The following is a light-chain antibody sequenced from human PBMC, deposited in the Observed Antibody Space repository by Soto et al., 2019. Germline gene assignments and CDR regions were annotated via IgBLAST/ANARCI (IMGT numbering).Light chain of an antibody. CDR2: DAS. CDR1: QSVSSY. V-gene: IGKV3-11*01. Sequence: EIVLTQSPGTLSLSPGERATLSCRASQSVSSYLAWYQQKPGQAPRLLIYDASNRATGIPARFSGSGSGTDFTLTISSLQPEDFATYYCQQSYSTAFGGGTKVDIK. J-gene: IGKJ4*01. CDR3: QQSYSTA.